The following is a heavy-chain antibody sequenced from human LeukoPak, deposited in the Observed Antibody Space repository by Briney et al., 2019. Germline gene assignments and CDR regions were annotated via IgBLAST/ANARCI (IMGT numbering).Heavy chain of an antibody. Sequence: GGSLRLSCAASGFGFSSYDMHWVRQAPGKGLEWVAIIWLDGSATYYGDSVKGRFTISRDNSNNTLYLQMNSLRVGDTAVYYCARDLNREDFDYWGQGTLVVVSS. CDR3: ARDLNREDFDY. D-gene: IGHD1-14*01. V-gene: IGHV3-33*01. CDR2: IWLDGSAT. CDR1: GFGFSSYD. J-gene: IGHJ4*02.